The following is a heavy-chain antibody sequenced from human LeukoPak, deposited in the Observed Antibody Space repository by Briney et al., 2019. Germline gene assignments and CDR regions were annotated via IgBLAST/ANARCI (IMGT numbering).Heavy chain of an antibody. CDR2: ISGSGDST. D-gene: IGHD3-10*01. J-gene: IGHJ4*01. CDR3: ARGRAGNYYNHNDY. Sequence: GGSLRLSCAASGFTFSTYAMTWVRQAPGKGLEWVSSISGSGDSTAYADSVKGRFTISRDNAKNTLYLQMNSLRAEDTAVYYCARGRAGNYYNHNDYWGQGTLVTVSS. V-gene: IGHV3-23*01. CDR1: GFTFSTYA.